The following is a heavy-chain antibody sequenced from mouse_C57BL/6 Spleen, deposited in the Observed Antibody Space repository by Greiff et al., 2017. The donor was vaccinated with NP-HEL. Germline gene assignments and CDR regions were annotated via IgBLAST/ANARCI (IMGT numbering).Heavy chain of an antibody. CDR1: GYTFTSYW. Sequence: QVQLQQPGAELVKPGASVKLSCKASGYTFTSYWMHWVKQRPGQGLEWIGMIHPNSGSTNYNEKFKSKATLTVDKSSSTAYMQLSSLTSEDSAVXYCARAYGDHDFYAMDYWGQGTSLTVSS. J-gene: IGHJ4*01. D-gene: IGHD2-13*01. V-gene: IGHV1-64*01. CDR3: ARAYGDHDFYAMDY. CDR2: IHPNSGST.